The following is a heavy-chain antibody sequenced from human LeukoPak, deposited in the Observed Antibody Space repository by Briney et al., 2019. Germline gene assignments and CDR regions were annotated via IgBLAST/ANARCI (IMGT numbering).Heavy chain of an antibody. J-gene: IGHJ5*02. D-gene: IGHD6-13*01. CDR3: ARGRGTAAAGTIGH. CDR2: MNPNSGNT. Sequence: RASVKVSCKASGYTFTSYDINWVRQATGQGPEWMGWMNPNSGNTGYAQKFQGRVTMTRNTSISTAYMELSSLRSEDTAVYYCARGRGTAAAGTIGHWGQGTLVTVSS. CDR1: GYTFTSYD. V-gene: IGHV1-8*01.